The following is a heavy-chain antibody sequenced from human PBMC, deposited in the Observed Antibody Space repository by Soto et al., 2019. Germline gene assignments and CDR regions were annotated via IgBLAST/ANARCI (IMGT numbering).Heavy chain of an antibody. D-gene: IGHD3-22*01. CDR2: IYYSGST. J-gene: IGHJ6*02. CDR3: ARLGGYPLELGMDV. Sequence: PSETLSLTCTVSGGSISSGGYYWSWIRQHPGKGLEWIGYIYYSGSTYYNPSLKSRVTISVDTSKNQFSLELSSVTAADTAVYYCARLGGYPLELGMDVWGQGTTVTVSS. V-gene: IGHV4-31*03. CDR1: GGSISSGGYY.